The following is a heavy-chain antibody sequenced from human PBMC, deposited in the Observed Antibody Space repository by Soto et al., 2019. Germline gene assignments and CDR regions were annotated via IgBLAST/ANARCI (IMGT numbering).Heavy chain of an antibody. Sequence: QVQLQQWGAGLLKPSETLSLTCAVYGGSLSDYYWSWIRQPPGKGLEWIGEINHSGSTNYNPSLKSRVTISVDTSKKQFSLKLSSVTAADTAVYYCARAETVMALYYFDYWGQGTLVTVSS. D-gene: IGHD5-18*01. CDR2: INHSGST. CDR3: ARAETVMALYYFDY. J-gene: IGHJ4*02. CDR1: GGSLSDYY. V-gene: IGHV4-34*01.